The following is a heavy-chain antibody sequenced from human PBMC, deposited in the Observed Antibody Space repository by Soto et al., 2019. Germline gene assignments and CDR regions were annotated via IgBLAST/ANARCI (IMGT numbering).Heavy chain of an antibody. Sequence: GGSLRLSCAASGFTFSSYGMHWVRQAPGKGLEWVAVIWYDGSNKYYADSVKGRFTISRDNSKNTLYLQMNSLRAEDTAVYYCARDGVSSTDYTWNYGTYFDYWGPGALVTVSS. CDR1: GFTFSSYG. V-gene: IGHV3-33*01. CDR2: IWYDGSNK. CDR3: ARDGVSSTDYTWNYGTYFDY. D-gene: IGHD1-1*01. J-gene: IGHJ4*02.